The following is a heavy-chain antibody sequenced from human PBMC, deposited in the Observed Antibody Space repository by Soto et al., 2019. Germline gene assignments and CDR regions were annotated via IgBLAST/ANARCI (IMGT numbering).Heavy chain of an antibody. D-gene: IGHD4-17*01. V-gene: IGHV3-30-3*01. J-gene: IGHJ4*02. CDR2: ISYDGSNK. CDR3: ARDLNDYVCDY. Sequence: QVQLVESGGGVVQSGRSLRLSCAASGFTFSSYAMHWVRQAPGKGLEWVAVISYDGSNKYYADSVKGRFTISRDNSKNTLYLQMNSLRAEDTAVYYCARDLNDYVCDYWGQGTLVTVSS. CDR1: GFTFSSYA.